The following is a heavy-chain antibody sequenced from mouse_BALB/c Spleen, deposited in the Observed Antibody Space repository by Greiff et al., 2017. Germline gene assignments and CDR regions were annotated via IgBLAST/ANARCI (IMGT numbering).Heavy chain of an antibody. CDR3: ARERGARASFDY. CDR2: IDPENGNT. J-gene: IGHJ2*01. CDR1: GFNIKDYY. D-gene: IGHD3-1*01. Sequence: EVKLMESGAELVRPGALVKLSCKASGFNIKDYYMHWVKQRPEQGLEWIGWIDPENGNTIYDPKFQGKASITADTSSNTTYLQLSSLTSEDTAVYYCARERGARASFDYWGQGTTLTVSS. V-gene: IGHV14-1*02.